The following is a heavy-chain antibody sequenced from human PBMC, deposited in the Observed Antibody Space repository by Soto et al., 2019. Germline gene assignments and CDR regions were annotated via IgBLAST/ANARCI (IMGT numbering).Heavy chain of an antibody. Sequence: SGPTLVKPTQTLTLTCTFSGFSLSTSGVGVGWIRQPPGKALEWLALIYWDDDKRYSPSLKSRLTITKDTSKNQVVLTMTNMDPVDTATYYCAHMYPRSTSFIGRGSEGDVLNWFDPWGQGTLVTVSS. V-gene: IGHV2-5*02. CDR3: AHMYPRSTSFIGRGSEGDVLNWFDP. J-gene: IGHJ5*02. CDR2: IYWDDDK. CDR1: GFSLSTSGVG. D-gene: IGHD2-2*01.